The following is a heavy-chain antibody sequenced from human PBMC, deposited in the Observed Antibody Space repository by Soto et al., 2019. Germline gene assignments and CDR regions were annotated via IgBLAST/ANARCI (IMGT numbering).Heavy chain of an antibody. J-gene: IGHJ5*02. CDR3: VRIRYQLPSSVLWLDP. V-gene: IGHV4-34*01. Sequence: SETLSLTCAVYGGFLSESYWTWIRQPPGKGLEWIGEINHVGGTNYNPSLKSRVTMSVDTSQNQFSLRLTSVTAADTAMYFCVRIRYQLPSSVLWLDPWGQGTPVTVS. D-gene: IGHD3-16*01. CDR1: GGFLSESY. CDR2: INHVGGT.